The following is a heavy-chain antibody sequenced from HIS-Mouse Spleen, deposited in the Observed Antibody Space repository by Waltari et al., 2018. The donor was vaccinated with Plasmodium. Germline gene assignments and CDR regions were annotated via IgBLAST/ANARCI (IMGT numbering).Heavy chain of an antibody. CDR1: GFTFSSYG. V-gene: IGHV3-30*18. J-gene: IGHJ4*02. D-gene: IGHD6-6*01. Sequence: QVQLVESGGGVVQPGRSLRLSCAASGFTFSSYGMHWVGQAPGKGVEWVAFISYDGSIKYYAASVKCRFTISRDNSKNTLYLQMNSLRAEDTAVYYCAKILSYSSSPEDYWGQGTLVTVSS. CDR2: ISYDGSIK. CDR3: AKILSYSSSPEDY.